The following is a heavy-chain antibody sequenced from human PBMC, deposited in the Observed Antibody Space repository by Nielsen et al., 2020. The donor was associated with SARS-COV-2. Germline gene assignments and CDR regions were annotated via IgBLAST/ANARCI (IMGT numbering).Heavy chain of an antibody. CDR1: GGSFGGYY. CDR3: ARPATTYCGGDCYIDY. V-gene: IGHV4-34*01. J-gene: IGHJ4*02. CDR2: VNYRGGT. Sequence: SETLSLTCAVYGGSFGGYYWSWIRQPPGKGLEWIGEVNYRGGTNYNPSLKSRVTISMDASKNQFSLKLSSVTAADTAVYYCARPATTYCGGDCYIDYWGQGTLVTVSS. D-gene: IGHD2-21*02.